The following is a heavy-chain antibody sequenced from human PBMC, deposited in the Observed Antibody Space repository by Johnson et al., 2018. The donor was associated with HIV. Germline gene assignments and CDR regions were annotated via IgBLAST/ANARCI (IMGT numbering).Heavy chain of an antibody. CDR1: GFTVSSNY. V-gene: IGHV3-66*01. CDR3: ARASYYYGSADI. J-gene: IGHJ3*02. Sequence: MQLVESGGGVVQPGGSLRLSCAASGFTVSSNYMSWVRQAPGKGLEWVSVIYSGDKTWYADSVKGRFTIARDNSNNTVFLQMNGLRAEDTAGYYCARASYYYGSADIWGQGTMVTVSS. CDR2: IYSGDKT. D-gene: IGHD3-10*01.